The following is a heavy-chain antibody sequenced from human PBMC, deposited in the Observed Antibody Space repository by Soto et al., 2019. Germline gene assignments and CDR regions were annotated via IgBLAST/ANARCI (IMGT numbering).Heavy chain of an antibody. V-gene: IGHV4-61*08. CDR2: VYFSWST. CDR1: GDSVSSGDYY. CDR3: ASIPVDTYMIYWSDP. Sequence: PSETLSLTCSVSGDSVSSGDYYLSWIRQPPGKGLEWIGHVYFSWSTNYIPSLKSRLTMSVDTAKNQFSLKLNSVTAADTAVYYCASIPVDTYMIYWSDPWGQGTQVTVS. J-gene: IGHJ5*02. D-gene: IGHD3-16*01.